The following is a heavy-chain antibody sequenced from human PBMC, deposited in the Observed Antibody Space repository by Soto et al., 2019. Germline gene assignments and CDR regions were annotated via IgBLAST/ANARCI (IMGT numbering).Heavy chain of an antibody. J-gene: IGHJ4*02. CDR2: ISGSGGST. D-gene: IGHD5-18*01. CDR1: GFTFSSYA. CDR3: AKGHSVDTAMVGDY. Sequence: EVQLLESGGGLVQPGGSLRLSCAASGFTFSSYAMSWVSQAPGKGLEWVSAISGSGGSTYYADSVKGRFTIARDNSKNTLYLKMNSLRAEDTAVYYCAKGHSVDTAMVGDYWGQGTLVTVSS. V-gene: IGHV3-23*01.